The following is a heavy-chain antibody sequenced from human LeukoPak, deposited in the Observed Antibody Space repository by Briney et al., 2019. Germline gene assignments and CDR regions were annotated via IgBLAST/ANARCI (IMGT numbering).Heavy chain of an antibody. V-gene: IGHV3-23*01. J-gene: IGHJ6*02. Sequence: GGSLRLSCAASGFTFSSYAMSWVRQAPGKGLEWVSAISGSGGSTYYADSVKGRFTISRDNSKNTLYLQMNSLRAEDTAVYYCAKCSGGGCYSCYYYGMDVWGQGTTVTVSS. CDR3: AKCSGGGCYSCYYYGMDV. D-gene: IGHD2-15*01. CDR1: GFTFSSYA. CDR2: ISGSGGST.